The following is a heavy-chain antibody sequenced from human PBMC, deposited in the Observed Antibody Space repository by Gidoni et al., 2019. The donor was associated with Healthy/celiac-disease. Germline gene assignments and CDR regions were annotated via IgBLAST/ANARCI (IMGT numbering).Heavy chain of an antibody. CDR3: ARIRVYDDGDYDPDY. Sequence: QVTLRESGPALVKPTQTLTLTCTFSGFSLSPSGRCVSWIRQPPGKALEWLARIDWDDDKYYRTSLKTRLTISKDTSKNQVVLKMTNMEPGDTATYYCARIRVYDDGDYDPDYWGQGTLVTVSS. V-gene: IGHV2-70*15. CDR2: IDWDDDK. J-gene: IGHJ4*02. CDR1: GFSLSPSGRC. D-gene: IGHD4-17*01.